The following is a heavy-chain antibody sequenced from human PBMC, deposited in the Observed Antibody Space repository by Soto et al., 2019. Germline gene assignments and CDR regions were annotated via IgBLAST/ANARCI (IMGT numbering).Heavy chain of an antibody. D-gene: IGHD3-10*01. CDR1: GGSFSGYY. Sequence: SETLSLTCAVYGGSFSGYYWSWIRQPPGKGLEWIGEINHSGSTNYNPSLKSRVTISVDTSKNQFSLKLSSVTAADTAVYYCARGLRNYYGSGSYYGTRWFDPWGQGTLVTVS. CDR3: ARGLRNYYGSGSYYGTRWFDP. V-gene: IGHV4-34*01. CDR2: INHSGST. J-gene: IGHJ5*02.